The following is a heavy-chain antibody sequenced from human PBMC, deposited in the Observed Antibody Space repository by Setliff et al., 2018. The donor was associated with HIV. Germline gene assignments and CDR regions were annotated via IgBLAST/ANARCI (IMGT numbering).Heavy chain of an antibody. V-gene: IGHV3-49*04. D-gene: IGHD1-26*01. J-gene: IGHJ3*02. CDR1: GFSFGDYP. CDR3: TSRHWTIVGAIHDAFDI. CDR2: IRSRAYGATT. Sequence: GGSLRLSCTASGFSFGDYPMSWVRQAPGKGLEWLGFIRSRAYGATTEYAESVKGRFTISRDDSKSIAYLLMSSLKTEDTAVYYCTSRHWTIVGAIHDAFDIWGQGTMVTVSS.